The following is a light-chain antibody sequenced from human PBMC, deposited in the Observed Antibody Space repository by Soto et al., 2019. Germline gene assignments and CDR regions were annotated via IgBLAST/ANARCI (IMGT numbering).Light chain of an antibody. Sequence: QSVPTQPPSASGTPGQRVTISCSGSSSNIGSNYVYWYQQLPGTAPKLLIYRNNQRPSGVPDRFSGSKSGTSASLAMSGLRSEDEADYYCAAWDDSLSGRVFGGGTKLTVL. J-gene: IGLJ3*02. CDR3: AAWDDSLSGRV. CDR1: SSNIGSNY. V-gene: IGLV1-47*01. CDR2: RNN.